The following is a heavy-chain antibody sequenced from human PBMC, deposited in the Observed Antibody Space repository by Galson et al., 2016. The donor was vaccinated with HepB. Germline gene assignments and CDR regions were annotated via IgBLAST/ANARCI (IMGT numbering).Heavy chain of an antibody. Sequence: SETLSLTCAVSGASISDSNWWTWVRQVPGKGLGWIGEIYHTGTSNNNPSLLSRFTMSIDNSRNHFSLNVNSVTAADTAVYYCARASVVPGARMVFDSWGQGILVTVSS. CDR2: IYHTGTS. D-gene: IGHD2-2*01. V-gene: IGHV4-4*02. CDR1: GASISDSNW. CDR3: ARASVVPGARMVFDS. J-gene: IGHJ5*01.